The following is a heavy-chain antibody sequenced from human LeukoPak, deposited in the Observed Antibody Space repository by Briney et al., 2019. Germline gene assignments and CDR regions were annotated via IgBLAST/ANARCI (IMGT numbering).Heavy chain of an antibody. CDR2: INWNGGST. CDR3: ARGSVPYSSSWYLYYYYYYYMDV. Sequence: GGSLRLSCAASGFTFDDYGMSWVRQAPGKGLEWVSGINWNGGSTGYADSVKGRFTISRDNARNSLYLQMNSLRAEDTALYYCARGSVPYSSSWYLYYYYYYYMDVWGKGTTVTVSS. V-gene: IGHV3-20*04. D-gene: IGHD6-13*01. J-gene: IGHJ6*03. CDR1: GFTFDDYG.